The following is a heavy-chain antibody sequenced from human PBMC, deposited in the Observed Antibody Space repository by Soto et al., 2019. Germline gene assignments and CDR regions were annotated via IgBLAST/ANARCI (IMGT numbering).Heavy chain of an antibody. D-gene: IGHD6-19*01. CDR1: GFSFSSYA. Sequence: QVRLVESGGGVVQPGRSLRLSCTASGFSFSSYAMYWFRQPPGKGLAWVAVISHDGINKHYADSVKGRVTVPRENSNPSLDLQLNSLRGEDTAMYYCARDMYSSDYFVKWFEPWGQGTLVTVSS. CDR2: ISHDGINK. CDR3: ARDMYSSDYFVKWFEP. J-gene: IGHJ5*02. V-gene: IGHV3-30-3*01.